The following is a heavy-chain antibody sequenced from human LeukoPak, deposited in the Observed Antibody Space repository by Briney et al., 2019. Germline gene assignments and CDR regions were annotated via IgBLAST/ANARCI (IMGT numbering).Heavy chain of an antibody. V-gene: IGHV3-53*01. CDR2: IYSGGST. Sequence: GGSLRLSCAASGFTVSSNYMSWVRQAPGKGLEWVSVIYSGGSTYYADSVKGRFTISRDNSKNMLYLQMNSLRAEDTAVYYCARDRVSSHRFYDFWSGSDDASYWYFDLWGRGTLVTVSS. J-gene: IGHJ2*01. CDR3: ARDRVSSHRFYDFWSGSDDASYWYFDL. D-gene: IGHD3-3*01. CDR1: GFTVSSNY.